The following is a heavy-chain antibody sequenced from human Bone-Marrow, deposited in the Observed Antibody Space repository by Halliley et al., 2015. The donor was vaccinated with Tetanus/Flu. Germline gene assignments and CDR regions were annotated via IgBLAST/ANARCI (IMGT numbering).Heavy chain of an antibody. V-gene: IGHV3-11*05. Sequence: GLEWISYVSPTSVSANYADSVKGRFTISRDTNSVRLQMDSLRTDDTAVYYCARANVAVRGTFDIWGQGTAVVVSS. J-gene: IGHJ3*02. CDR3: ARANVAVRGTFDI. D-gene: IGHD3-10*01. CDR2: VSPTSVSA.